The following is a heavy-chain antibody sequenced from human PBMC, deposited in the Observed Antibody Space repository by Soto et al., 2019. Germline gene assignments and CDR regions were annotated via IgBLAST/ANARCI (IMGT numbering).Heavy chain of an antibody. V-gene: IGHV3-23*01. Sequence: WWSLRLSCSASVFTFSSYAMSWFRQAPGKGLEWVSAISGSGGSTYYADSVKGRFTISRDNSKNTLYLQMNSLRAEDTAVYYCAKDGPRVVAAFYYYYGMDVWGQGTTVTVSS. J-gene: IGHJ6*02. D-gene: IGHD2-15*01. CDR2: ISGSGGST. CDR3: AKDGPRVVAAFYYYYGMDV. CDR1: VFTFSSYA.